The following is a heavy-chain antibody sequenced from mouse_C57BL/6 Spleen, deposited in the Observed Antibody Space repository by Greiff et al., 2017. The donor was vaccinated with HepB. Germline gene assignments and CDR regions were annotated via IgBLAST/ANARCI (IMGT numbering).Heavy chain of an antibody. CDR1: GYSFTSYY. CDR2: IYPGSGNT. CDR3: ARGDYYGSIYFDY. D-gene: IGHD1-1*01. V-gene: IGHV1-66*01. J-gene: IGHJ2*01. Sequence: QVQLQHSGPELVKPGASVKISCKASGYSFTSYYIHWVKQRPGQGLEWIGWIYPGSGNTKYNEKFKGKATLTADTSSSTAYMQLSSLTSEDSAVYYCARGDYYGSIYFDYWGQGTTLTVSS.